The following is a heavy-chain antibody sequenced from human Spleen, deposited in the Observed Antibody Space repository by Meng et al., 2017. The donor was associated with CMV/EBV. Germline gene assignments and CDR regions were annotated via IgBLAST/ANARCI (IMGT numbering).Heavy chain of an antibody. CDR3: AKGSSDRSPFDY. V-gene: IGHV3-30*02. J-gene: IGHJ4*02. D-gene: IGHD6-19*01. CDR1: GFTFSSYA. Sequence: GGSLRLSCAASGFTFSSYAMHWVRQAPGKGLEWVTFIPYDENPKYYGDPVKGRFTISRDNSKNTLYLQMNNLRPDDTAVYYCAKGSSDRSPFDYWGQGTLVTVSS. CDR2: IPYDENPK.